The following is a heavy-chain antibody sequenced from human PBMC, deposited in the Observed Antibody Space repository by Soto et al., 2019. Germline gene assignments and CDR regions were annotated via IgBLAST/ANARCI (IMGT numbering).Heavy chain of an antibody. CDR2: ISYDGSNK. V-gene: IGHV3-30*18. CDR1: GFTFSSYG. CDR3: AKDNTRRFLEWLFGAHDASDI. Sequence: QVQLVESGGGVVQPGRALRLSCAASGFTFSSYGMHWVRQAPGKGLEWVAVISYDGSNKYYADSVKGRFTISRDNSRNTLYLQLNNLRAEDTAVYYCAKDNTRRFLEWLFGAHDASDIWSQGTMLTVSS. J-gene: IGHJ3*02. D-gene: IGHD3-3*01.